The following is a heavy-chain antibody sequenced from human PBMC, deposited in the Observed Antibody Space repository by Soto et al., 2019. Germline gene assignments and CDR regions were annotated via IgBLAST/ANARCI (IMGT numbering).Heavy chain of an antibody. Sequence: EVQLLESGGGLVQPGGSLRLSCAASGFTFSSYAMNWVRQAPGKGLEWVSAISGSGGSTYYAASVKGRFTISRDNPRNTRYLQMNSLRADDTAVYYCAKEVYCSSTSCYPPEYWGQGTLVTVSS. J-gene: IGHJ4*02. D-gene: IGHD2-2*01. V-gene: IGHV3-23*01. CDR1: GFTFSSYA. CDR3: AKEVYCSSTSCYPPEY. CDR2: ISGSGGST.